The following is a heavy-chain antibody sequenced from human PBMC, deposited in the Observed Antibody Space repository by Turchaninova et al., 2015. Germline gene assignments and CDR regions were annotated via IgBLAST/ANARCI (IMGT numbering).Heavy chain of an antibody. J-gene: IGHJ4*02. Sequence: LQESGPGLVKPSQTLSLTCTVSGGSINSGGYYWSWIRQHPGTCLEGIGSIYYSGSTYYNPSLTIRVTISVDTSKNQFSLKLRSVTAADTPVYYCAREVGYNSYFDNWGQGTLVTVSS. CDR3: AREVGYNSYFDN. CDR2: IYYSGST. V-gene: IGHV4-31*03. CDR1: GGSINSGGYY. D-gene: IGHD5-24*01.